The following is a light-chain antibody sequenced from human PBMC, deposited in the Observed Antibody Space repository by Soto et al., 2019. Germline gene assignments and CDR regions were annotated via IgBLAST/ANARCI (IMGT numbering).Light chain of an antibody. CDR3: QQTLSFPPT. CDR2: TGS. V-gene: IGKV1-12*01. CDR1: QAIDSW. J-gene: IGKJ1*01. Sequence: IQMTESPSSVCASVCGICTSTCRASQAIDSWLAWYQQKPGEAPKLLIFTGSLLHSGVPPRFSGSGSGTDFTLTISSLQPEDFATYYCQQTLSFPPTFGQGTKVDIK.